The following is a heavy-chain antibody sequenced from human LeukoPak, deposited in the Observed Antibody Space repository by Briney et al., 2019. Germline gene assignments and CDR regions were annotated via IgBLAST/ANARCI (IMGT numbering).Heavy chain of an antibody. CDR2: INHSGST. J-gene: IGHJ2*01. V-gene: IGHV4-34*01. CDR3: ARSPTRAIAARVYWYFDL. Sequence: SETLSLICAVYGGSFSGYYWSWIRQPPGKGLEWIGEINHSGSTNYNPSLKSRVTISVDTSKNQFSLKLSSVTAADTAVYYCARSPTRAIAARVYWYFDLWGRGTLVTVSS. D-gene: IGHD6-6*01. CDR1: GGSFSGYY.